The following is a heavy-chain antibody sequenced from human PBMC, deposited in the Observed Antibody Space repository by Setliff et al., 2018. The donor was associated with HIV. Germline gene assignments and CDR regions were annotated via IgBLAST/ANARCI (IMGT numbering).Heavy chain of an antibody. D-gene: IGHD3-9*01. V-gene: IGHV4-39*01. CDR2: IHDNGRT. CDR1: GDSITTNDYY. Sequence: SETLSLTCTVSGDSITTNDYYWGWIRQPPGKGLEWIGIIHDNGRTYFDPSLQSRVTISVDMSKTQFSLKLSSVTAADTAVYYCARGYYDILTGYYYFDYWGQGSLVTVSS. J-gene: IGHJ4*02. CDR3: ARGYYDILTGYYYFDY.